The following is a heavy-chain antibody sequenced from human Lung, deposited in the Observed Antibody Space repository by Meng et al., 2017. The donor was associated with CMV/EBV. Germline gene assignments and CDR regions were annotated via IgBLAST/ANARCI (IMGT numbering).Heavy chain of an antibody. D-gene: IGHD6-25*01. CDR1: GFNFGNYA. CDR3: AKGPGYQAAKFYFDY. CDR2: ISWNSGNM. V-gene: IGHV3-9*01. J-gene: IGHJ4*02. Sequence: SXKISCAGSGFNFGNYAMHWVRQAPGKGLEWVSSISWNSGNMGYADSVEGRFTISRDNAKKSVYLQMNSLRPEDTALYYCAKGPGYQAAKFYFDYWGQGXLVTVSS.